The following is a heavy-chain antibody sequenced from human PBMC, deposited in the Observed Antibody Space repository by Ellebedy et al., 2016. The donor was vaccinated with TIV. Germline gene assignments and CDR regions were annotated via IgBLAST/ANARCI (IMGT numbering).Heavy chain of an antibody. Sequence: GESLKISCAASGFTFSNFAIHWVRQAPGKGLEWLSVMSAGGDNTYHADSVKGRFTISRDNAKNTLYLQMNRLRPEDTAVYYCAKGTSSGFNYDRVGFEYWGQGTLVTVSS. J-gene: IGHJ4*02. CDR2: MSAGGDNT. CDR1: GFTFSNFA. V-gene: IGHV3-23*01. CDR3: AKGTSSGFNYDRVGFEY. D-gene: IGHD3-16*01.